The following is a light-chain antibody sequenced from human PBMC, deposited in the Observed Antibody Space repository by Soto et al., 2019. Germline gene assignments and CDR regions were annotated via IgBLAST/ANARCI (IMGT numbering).Light chain of an antibody. Sequence: DIQMTQSPPSLAASVGDRVTITCQASQDLTNYLNWYQQKPAQAPKLLTYDMVTLEEGVPSRFSGGGSGTDFTFTINGLQPEDAAIYSCQQYVNLPYSFGQGKKLEIK. CDR3: QQYVNLPYS. J-gene: IGKJ2*01. CDR1: QDLTNY. CDR2: DMV. V-gene: IGKV1-33*01.